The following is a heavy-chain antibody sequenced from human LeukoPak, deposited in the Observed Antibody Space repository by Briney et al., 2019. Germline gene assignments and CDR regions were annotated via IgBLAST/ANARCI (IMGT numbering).Heavy chain of an antibody. CDR3: ARDHHRRLYDSQARDTFDI. CDR1: GFTFSSYW. J-gene: IGHJ3*02. CDR2: ISSSSPI. V-gene: IGHV3-48*01. D-gene: IGHD3-22*01. Sequence: GGSLRLSCAASGFTFSSYWMSWVRQAPGKGLEWVSYISSSSPIYYADSVKGRFAISRDNAKNSLYLQMNSLRAEDTAVYYCARDHHRRLYDSQARDTFDIWGQGTMVTVSS.